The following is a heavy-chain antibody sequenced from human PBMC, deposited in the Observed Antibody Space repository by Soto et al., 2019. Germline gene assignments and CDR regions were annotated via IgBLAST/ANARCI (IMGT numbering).Heavy chain of an antibody. CDR3: AKATATGGGAFDF. V-gene: IGHV3-23*01. J-gene: IGHJ3*01. Sequence: PGGSLRLSCAASGFPCGSYDMTWVRQAPGEGLEWVSTILVDGRTFYVDSVKGRFTISRDNSRNTVYLQMNSLTAGDTALYYCAKATATGGGAFDFCGQGTMVTVSS. D-gene: IGHD2-8*02. CDR1: GFPCGSYD. CDR2: ILVDGRT.